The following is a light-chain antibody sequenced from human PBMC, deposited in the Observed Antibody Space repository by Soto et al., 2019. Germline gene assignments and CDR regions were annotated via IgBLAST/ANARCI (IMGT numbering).Light chain of an antibody. CDR3: SSYTSSSTLDVV. J-gene: IGLJ2*01. Sequence: QSALTQPASVSGSPGQSITISCTGTSSDVGGYNYVSWYQQRPGKAPKLIIYDVSNRPSGVSNRFSGSKSGNTASLTISGLQAEDEADSYCSSYTSSSTLDVVFGGGTKLTVL. V-gene: IGLV2-14*01. CDR2: DVS. CDR1: SSDVGGYNY.